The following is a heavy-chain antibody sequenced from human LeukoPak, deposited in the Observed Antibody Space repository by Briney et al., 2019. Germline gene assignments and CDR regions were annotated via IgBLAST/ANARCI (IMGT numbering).Heavy chain of an antibody. CDR2: IYYSGST. V-gene: IGHV4-59*01. D-gene: IGHD6-6*01. J-gene: IGHJ5*02. CDR1: GGSISSYY. Sequence: SETLSLTCTVSGGSISSYYWSWIRQPPEKGLEWIGYIYYSGSTNYNPSLKSRVTISVDTSKNQFSLKLSSVTAADTAVYYCARDAPVSSLSPWGFDPWGQGTLVTVSS. CDR3: ARDAPVSSLSPWGFDP.